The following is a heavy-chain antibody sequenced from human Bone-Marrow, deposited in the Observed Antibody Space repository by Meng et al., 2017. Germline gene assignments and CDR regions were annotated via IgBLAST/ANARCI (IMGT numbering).Heavy chain of an antibody. CDR2: IYPGDSDT. V-gene: IGHV5-51*01. J-gene: IGHJ6*02. CDR3: ARRFVSGPGGSRRSSGWFNYALYYGMDV. CDR1: GYSFTSYW. D-gene: IGHD6-19*01. Sequence: GESLKISCKGSGYSFTSYWIGWVRQMPGKGLEWMGIIYPGDSDTRYSPSFQVQVTISADKSISTAYLQWSSLKASDTAMYYCARRFVSGPGGSRRSSGWFNYALYYGMDVWGQGTTVTVSS.